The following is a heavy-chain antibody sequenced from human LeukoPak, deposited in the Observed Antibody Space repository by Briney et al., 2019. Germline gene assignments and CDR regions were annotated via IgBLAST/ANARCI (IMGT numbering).Heavy chain of an antibody. Sequence: ETLSLTFTVSGGSIISYYWSWIRQPPGKGLAWIGYVYYSGSTNYNPSLKSRVTISVDTSNNQFSLKLSSVTAADTAVYYCARAYRHYYDSTDYSFDYWGQGTLVTVSS. CDR2: VYYSGST. CDR3: ARAYRHYYDSTDYSFDY. CDR1: GGSIISYY. V-gene: IGHV4-59*01. J-gene: IGHJ4*02. D-gene: IGHD3-22*01.